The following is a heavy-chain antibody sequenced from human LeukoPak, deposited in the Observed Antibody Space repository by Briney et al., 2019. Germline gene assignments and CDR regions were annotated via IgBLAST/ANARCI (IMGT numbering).Heavy chain of an antibody. Sequence: GGSLRLSCAASGFSFSSSSMNWVRQAPGKGLEWVSFISSSSSYIYYADSVKGRFTISRDNAKNSLYLQMNSLRAEDTAVYYCASSRYYYDSSAYYPDYWGQGTLVTVSS. CDR3: ASSRYYYDSSAYYPDY. D-gene: IGHD3-22*01. CDR2: ISSSSSYI. V-gene: IGHV3-21*01. CDR1: GFSFSSSS. J-gene: IGHJ4*02.